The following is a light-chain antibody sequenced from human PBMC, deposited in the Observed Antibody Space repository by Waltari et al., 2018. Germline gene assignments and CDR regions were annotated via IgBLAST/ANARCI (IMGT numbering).Light chain of an antibody. J-gene: IGKJ1*01. V-gene: IGKV3-20*01. CDR3: QHYVRLPVA. CDR1: ENVRTA. Sequence: EIVLTQSPGTLSLSPGERATLSCRASENVRTALAWYQQKPVQAPRLLIFGASKRAIGIPDRFSGGGSGTDFSLTISGLGPEDFAVYFCQHYVRLPVAFGQGTKVDIK. CDR2: GAS.